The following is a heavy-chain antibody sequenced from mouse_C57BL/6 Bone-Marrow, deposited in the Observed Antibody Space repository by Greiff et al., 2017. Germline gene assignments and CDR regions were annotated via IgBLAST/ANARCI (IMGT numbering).Heavy chain of an antibody. CDR3: ALYYGSTPDY. V-gene: IGHV1-54*01. D-gene: IGHD1-1*01. CDR1: GYAFTNYL. CDR2: INPGSGGT. J-gene: IGHJ2*01. Sequence: VQLRQSGAELVRPGTSVKVSCKASGYAFTNYLIEWVKQRPGQGLEWIGVINPGSGGTNYNEKFKGKATLTADKSSSTAYMQLSSLTSEDSAVYFCALYYGSTPDYWGQGTTLTVSS.